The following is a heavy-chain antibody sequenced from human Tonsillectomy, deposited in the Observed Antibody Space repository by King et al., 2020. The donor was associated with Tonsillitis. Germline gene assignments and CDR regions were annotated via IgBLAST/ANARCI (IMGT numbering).Heavy chain of an antibody. V-gene: IGHV3-30-3*01. Sequence: VQLVESGGGVVQPGRSLRLSCAASGFTFSSYAMHWVRQAPGKGLEWVAVISYDGSNKYYADSVKGRFTISRDNSKNTLYLQMNSLRAEDTAEYYCARGISGLLVVVPAAMTGVFDYWGQGTLVTVSS. CDR1: GFTFSSYA. D-gene: IGHD2-2*01. J-gene: IGHJ4*02. CDR3: ARGISGLLVVVPAAMTGVFDY. CDR2: ISYDGSNK.